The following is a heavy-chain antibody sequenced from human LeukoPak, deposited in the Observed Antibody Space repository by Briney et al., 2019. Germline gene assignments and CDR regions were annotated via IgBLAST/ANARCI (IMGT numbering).Heavy chain of an antibody. Sequence: SETLSLTCTVSGGSISSYYWSWIRQPPGKGLEWIGYIYYSGSGSTNYNPSLKSRVSISVDTFKNHFSLKLSSVTAADTAVYYCARHQTYYDILTGYPSPFDYWGQGTLVTVSS. CDR3: ARHQTYYDILTGYPSPFDY. CDR1: GGSISSYY. CDR2: IYYSGSGST. D-gene: IGHD3-9*01. J-gene: IGHJ4*02. V-gene: IGHV4-59*08.